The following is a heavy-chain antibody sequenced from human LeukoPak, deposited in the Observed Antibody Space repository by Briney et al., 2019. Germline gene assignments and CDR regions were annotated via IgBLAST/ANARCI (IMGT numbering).Heavy chain of an antibody. Sequence: SETLSLTCAVYGGSFSGYYWSWIRQPPGKGLEWIGEINHSGSTNYNLSLKSRVTISVDTSKNQFSLKVSSVTAADTAVYYCASLTTADAFDIWGQGTMVTVSS. J-gene: IGHJ3*02. CDR2: INHSGST. V-gene: IGHV4-34*01. CDR3: ASLTTADAFDI. CDR1: GGSFSGYY. D-gene: IGHD3-22*01.